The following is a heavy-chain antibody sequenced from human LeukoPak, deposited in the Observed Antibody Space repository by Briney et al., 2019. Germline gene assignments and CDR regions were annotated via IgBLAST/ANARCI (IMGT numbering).Heavy chain of an antibody. J-gene: IGHJ4*02. Sequence: SVKVSRKSSVYTFTSYSINWVRQAPGQGLEWMGWISGYNGNTNDAQKLQGRVTMTTDTSTSTAYMELRSLRSDDTAVYYCARPQEEDGYNYNCAFAEWGQGTLATVSS. V-gene: IGHV1-18*01. CDR3: ARPQEEDGYNYNCAFAE. D-gene: IGHD5-24*01. CDR1: VYTFTSYS. CDR2: ISGYNGNT.